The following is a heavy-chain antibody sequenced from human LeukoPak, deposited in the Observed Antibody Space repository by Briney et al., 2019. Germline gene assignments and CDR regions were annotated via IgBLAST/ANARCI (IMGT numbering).Heavy chain of an antibody. V-gene: IGHV3-15*01. CDR2: IKSKTDGGTT. J-gene: IGHJ4*02. D-gene: IGHD4-17*01. CDR3: TTGGWDYELDY. Sequence: GGSLRLSCAASGFTVSSNYMSWVRQAPGKGLEWVGRIKSKTDGGTTDYAAPVKGRFTISRDDSKNTLYLQMNSLKTEDTAVYYCTTGGWDYELDYWGQGTLVTVSS. CDR1: GFTVSSNY.